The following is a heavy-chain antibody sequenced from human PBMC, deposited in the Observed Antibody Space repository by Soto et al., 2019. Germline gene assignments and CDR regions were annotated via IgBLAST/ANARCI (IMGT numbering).Heavy chain of an antibody. D-gene: IGHD3-22*01. CDR2: IIPIFGTA. V-gene: IGHV1-69*13. Sequence: SVKVSCKASGGTFSSYAISWVRQAPGQGLEWMGGIIPIFGTANYAQKFQGRVTITADESTSTAYMELSSLRSEDTAVYYCARASYYYDSSGPIDYWGQGTLVTVSS. J-gene: IGHJ4*02. CDR1: GGTFSSYA. CDR3: ARASYYYDSSGPIDY.